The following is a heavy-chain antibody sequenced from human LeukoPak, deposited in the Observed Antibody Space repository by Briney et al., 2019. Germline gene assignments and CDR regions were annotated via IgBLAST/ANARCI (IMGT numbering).Heavy chain of an antibody. CDR3: ARSVYDSGGYYRVLDY. D-gene: IGHD3-22*01. Sequence: GGSLRLSCVASGFTFGKYWMSWVRQAPGKGLEWVANIKLDGSEKNYVDSVKGRFTISRDNAKNTLYLQMNSLRAEDTAVYYCARSVYDSGGYYRVLDYWGQGTLVTVSS. J-gene: IGHJ4*02. V-gene: IGHV3-7*01. CDR1: GFTFGKYW. CDR2: IKLDGSEK.